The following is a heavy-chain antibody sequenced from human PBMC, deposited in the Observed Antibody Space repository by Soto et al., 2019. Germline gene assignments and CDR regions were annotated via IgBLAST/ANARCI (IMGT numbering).Heavy chain of an antibody. J-gene: IGHJ6*02. Sequence: QVQLVESGGGVVQPGRSLRLSCAASGFTFISYAMHWVRQAPGKGLEWVAVISFDGSTEYYADSVKGRFTISRDNSKNTCYLQMTSLRSEETAVYYCARSRHCSRSYTHTCYGVAGWRQGPTVTVSS. CDR3: ARSRHCSRSYTHTCYGVAG. V-gene: IGHV3-30-3*01. CDR1: GFTFISYA. CDR2: ISFDGSTE. D-gene: IGHD3-10*02.